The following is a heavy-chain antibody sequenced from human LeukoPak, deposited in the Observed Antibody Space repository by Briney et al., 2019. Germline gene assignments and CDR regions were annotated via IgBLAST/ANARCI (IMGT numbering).Heavy chain of an antibody. CDR1: GGSFRGYY. V-gene: IGHV4-34*01. D-gene: IGHD1-26*01. CDR3: ARMWPGRIGGSLGSSDY. Sequence: PSETLSLTCGVAGGSFRGYYWTWIRQAPGKGLEWIGETTHSGSSNYNPSLKSRVNISVDMAMNQFSLTLSSVTAADTAEYYCARMWPGRIGGSLGSSDYRGKGTLVTVSS. CDR2: TTHSGSS. J-gene: IGHJ4*02.